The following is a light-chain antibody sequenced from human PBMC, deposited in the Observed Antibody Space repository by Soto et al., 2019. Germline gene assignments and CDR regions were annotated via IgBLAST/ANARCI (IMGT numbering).Light chain of an antibody. CDR1: QSLLYSNGNNY. V-gene: IGKV2-28*01. J-gene: IGKJ1*01. CDR2: LGF. Sequence: DIVMTQSPLSLPVTPGEPASISCRSSQSLLYSNGNNYLDWYLQKPGQSPQLLIYLGFNRASGVPDRFSGTGSGTDFTLKISRVEAEDVGVYYCIQGLLTPQTFGQGTKVEIK. CDR3: IQGLLTPQT.